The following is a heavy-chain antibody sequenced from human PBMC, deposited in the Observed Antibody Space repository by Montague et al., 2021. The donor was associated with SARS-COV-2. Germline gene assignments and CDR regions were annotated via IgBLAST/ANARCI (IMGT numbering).Heavy chain of an antibody. Sequence: SETLSLTCTASGGSIGAYYWSWIRQPPGKGLEWIGYIDNSGSTNHNPSLESRVTMSVDTSKNQFSLKLNSVTAADTAVYYCARHGGNDAFDIWGRGTMVTVS. J-gene: IGHJ3*02. CDR2: IDNSGST. V-gene: IGHV4-59*01. CDR1: GGSIGAYY. D-gene: IGHD4-23*01. CDR3: ARHGGNDAFDI.